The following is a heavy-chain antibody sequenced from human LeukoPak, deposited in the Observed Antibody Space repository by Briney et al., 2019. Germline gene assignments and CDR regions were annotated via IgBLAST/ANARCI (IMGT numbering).Heavy chain of an antibody. V-gene: IGHV4-4*02. D-gene: IGHD6-19*01. CDR1: GGSISSSNW. J-gene: IGHJ4*02. CDR2: IYHSGST. CDR3: AREGIAVAGTTYYFDY. Sequence: SETLSLTCAVSGGSISSSNWWSWVRQPPGKGLEWSGEIYHSGSTNYNPSLKSRVTISVDKSKNQFSLKLSSVTAADTAVYYCAREGIAVAGTTYYFDYWGQGTLVTVSS.